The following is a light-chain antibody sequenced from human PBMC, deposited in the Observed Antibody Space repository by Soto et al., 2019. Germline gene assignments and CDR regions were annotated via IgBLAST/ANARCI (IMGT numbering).Light chain of an antibody. CDR1: SSDIGGYNY. J-gene: IGLJ3*02. CDR3: SSFSSTNSLL. CDR2: EVT. V-gene: IGLV2-14*01. Sequence: QSALTQPASVSGSPGQSITISCTRTSSDIGGYNYVSWYQQHPGKAPKLIIYEVTNQASGVSCRFSGSKFDNTASLTIFGLQAEDEADYYCSSFSSTNSLLFGGGTKLTVL.